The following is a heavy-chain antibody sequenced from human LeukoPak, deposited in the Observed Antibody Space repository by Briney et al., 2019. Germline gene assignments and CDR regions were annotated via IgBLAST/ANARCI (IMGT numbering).Heavy chain of an antibody. V-gene: IGHV4-59*08. CDR3: ARNVKDAFDI. Sequence: ASETLSLTCTVSGGSISSYYWSWIRQPPGKGLEWIGYIYYSGSTNYNPSLKSRVTISVDTSKNQFSLKLSSVTAADTAVYYCARNVKDAFDIWGQGTMVTVSS. CDR2: IYYSGST. CDR1: GGSISSYY. J-gene: IGHJ3*02.